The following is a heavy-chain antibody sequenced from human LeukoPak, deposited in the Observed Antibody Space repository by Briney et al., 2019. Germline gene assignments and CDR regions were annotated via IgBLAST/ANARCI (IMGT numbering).Heavy chain of an antibody. J-gene: IGHJ3*02. CDR1: GFTFGDYA. V-gene: IGHV3-49*03. D-gene: IGHD3-10*01. Sequence: GRSLRLSCTASGFTFGDYAMSWFRQAPGKGLEWVGFIRSKAYGGTTEYAASVKGRFTISRDDSKSIAYLQMNSLKTEDTAVYYCTRARITMVRDAFDIWGQGTMVTVSS. CDR3: TRARITMVRDAFDI. CDR2: IRSKAYGGTT.